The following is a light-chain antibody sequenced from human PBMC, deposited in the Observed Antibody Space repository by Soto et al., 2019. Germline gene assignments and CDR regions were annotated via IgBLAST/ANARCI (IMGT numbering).Light chain of an antibody. CDR1: QGISSY. Sequence: IQLTQSPSSLSASVGDRVTITCRASQGISSYLAWYQQKPGNAPKLLIYAASTLQSGVPSRFSGSGSGTDFTLTISSLQPEDFATYYCQQLNSYPITFGQGTRLEIK. CDR3: QQLNSYPIT. J-gene: IGKJ5*01. V-gene: IGKV1-9*01. CDR2: AAS.